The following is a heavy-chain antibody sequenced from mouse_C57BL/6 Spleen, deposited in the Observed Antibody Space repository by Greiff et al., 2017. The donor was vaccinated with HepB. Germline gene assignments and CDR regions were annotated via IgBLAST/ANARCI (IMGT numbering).Heavy chain of an antibody. V-gene: IGHV1-15*01. CDR3: TRRGTTVVHWYFDV. Sequence: VQGVESGAELVRPGASVTLSCKASGYTFTDYEMHWVKQTPVHGLEWIGAIDPETGGTAYNQKFKGKAILTADKSSSTAYMELRSLTSEDSAVYYCTRRGTTVVHWYFDVWGTGTTVTVSS. CDR2: IDPETGGT. J-gene: IGHJ1*03. CDR1: GYTFTDYE. D-gene: IGHD1-1*01.